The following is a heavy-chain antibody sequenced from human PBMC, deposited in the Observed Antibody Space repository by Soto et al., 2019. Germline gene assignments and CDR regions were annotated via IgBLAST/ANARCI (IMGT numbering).Heavy chain of an antibody. D-gene: IGHD3-16*02. CDR1: GGSISDYQ. CDR3: ARMRGLGEISPYFDY. Sequence: QVQLQESGPGLVKPSATLSLTCSISGGSISDYQWNWIRQPPGKGLGWIGYIYHSWRTNYNPSLNSRATISLDTSAKQFSLRLRSVTAADTAVYYCARMRGLGEISPYFDYWGQGALVTVSS. V-gene: IGHV4-59*01. CDR2: IYHSWRT. J-gene: IGHJ4*02.